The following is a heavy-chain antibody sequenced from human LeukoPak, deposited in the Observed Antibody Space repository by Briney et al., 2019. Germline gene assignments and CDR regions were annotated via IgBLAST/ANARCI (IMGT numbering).Heavy chain of an antibody. Sequence: PSETLSLTCTVSGGFISSYYWSWIRQPPGKGLEWIGYIYYSGSTNYNPSLRSRVTIAVDTSNNQFSLKLSAVTAADTAVYYCARGSGLSEYWGQGTLVTVSS. D-gene: IGHD3-10*01. CDR2: IYYSGST. V-gene: IGHV4-59*01. CDR1: GGFISSYY. J-gene: IGHJ4*02. CDR3: ARGSGLSEY.